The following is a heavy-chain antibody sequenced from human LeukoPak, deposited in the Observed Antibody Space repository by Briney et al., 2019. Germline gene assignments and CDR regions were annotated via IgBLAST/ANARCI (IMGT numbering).Heavy chain of an antibody. CDR2: INSDGSST. CDR1: GFTFSNYW. D-gene: IGHD5-12*01. V-gene: IGHV3-74*01. Sequence: GGSLRLSCAASGFTFSNYWMHWVRQAPGKGLVWVSRINSDGSSTSYADSVKGRFTISRDNAKNTLYLQMNSLRAEDTAVYYCAKATYSGYEIVDYWGQGTLVTVSS. J-gene: IGHJ4*02. CDR3: AKATYSGYEIVDY.